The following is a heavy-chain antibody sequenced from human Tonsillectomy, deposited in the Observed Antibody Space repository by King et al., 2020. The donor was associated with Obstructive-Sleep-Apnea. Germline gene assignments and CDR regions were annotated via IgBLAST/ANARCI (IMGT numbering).Heavy chain of an antibody. J-gene: IGHJ6*02. CDR3: ARDASIAAAGTRPAPYYYYGMDV. CDR2: IYYSGST. D-gene: IGHD6-13*01. CDR1: GGSISSYY. V-gene: IGHV4-59*01. Sequence: QLQESGPGLVKPSETLSLTCTVSGGSISSYYWSWIRQPPGKGLEWIGYIYYSGSTNYNPSLKSRVTISVDTSKNQFSLKLSSVTAADTAVYYCARDASIAAAGTRPAPYYYYGMDVWGQGTTVTVSS.